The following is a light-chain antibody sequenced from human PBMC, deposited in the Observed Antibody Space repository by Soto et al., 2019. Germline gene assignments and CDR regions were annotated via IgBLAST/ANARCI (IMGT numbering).Light chain of an antibody. CDR3: QQRSSWPRLT. Sequence: EIVLTQSPDPLSLSPGERATLSCRASQSVSRYLAWYQQKAGQAPRLIIYDASNRATGIPARFSGSGSGTDFTLTISSLEPEDFAIYYCQQRSSWPRLTFGGGTKVDIK. CDR1: QSVSRY. CDR2: DAS. J-gene: IGKJ4*01. V-gene: IGKV3-11*01.